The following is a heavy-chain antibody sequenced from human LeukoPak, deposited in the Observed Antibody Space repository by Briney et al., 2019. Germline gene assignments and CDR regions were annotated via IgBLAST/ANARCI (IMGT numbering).Heavy chain of an antibody. CDR3: ARMYYYDSSGFPPVDYFDY. CDR1: NDSISSSNYY. D-gene: IGHD3-22*01. CDR2: VYYSGST. Sequence: ASETLSLTCTVSNDSISSSNYYWGWIRQPPGKGLEWIGTVYYSGSTYYNPSLKSRVTISVDTSKNQFSLKLSSVTAADTAVYYCARMYYYDSSGFPPVDYFDYWGQGTLVTVSS. V-gene: IGHV4-39*07. J-gene: IGHJ4*02.